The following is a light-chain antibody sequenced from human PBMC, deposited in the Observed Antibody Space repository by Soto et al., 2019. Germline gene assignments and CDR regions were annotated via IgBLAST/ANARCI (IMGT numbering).Light chain of an antibody. CDR2: DAS. CDR3: QQRRNWPPIT. Sequence: ETVLTQSPATLSLSPGETATLSCRASQNVERYLAWYQQKPGQVPRLLIYDASNRATGVPARFSGSGSGTDFTLTISSLEPEDFAIYYCQQRRNWPPITFGQGTRLEIK. CDR1: QNVERY. V-gene: IGKV3-11*01. J-gene: IGKJ5*01.